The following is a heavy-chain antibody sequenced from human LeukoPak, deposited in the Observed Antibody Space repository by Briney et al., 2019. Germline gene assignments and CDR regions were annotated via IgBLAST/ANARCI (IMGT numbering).Heavy chain of an antibody. CDR1: GFSFGPYA. CDR3: ARDADGNTDH. CDR2: ISWDSSTI. J-gene: IGHJ4*02. V-gene: IGHV3-48*04. Sequence: GGCLRLSCAASGFSFGPYAMNWVRLAPGKGLQWVAYISWDSSTIHYSNSVRGRFTISRDNAKNSLYLQMNSLRVEDTAVYYCARDADGNTDHWGQGTLVTVSS.